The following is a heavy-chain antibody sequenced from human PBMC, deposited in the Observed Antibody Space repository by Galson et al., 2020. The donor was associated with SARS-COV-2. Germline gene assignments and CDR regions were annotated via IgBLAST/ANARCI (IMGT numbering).Heavy chain of an antibody. J-gene: IGHJ6*02. CDR3: ARIPHAMIVVVTYYYYGMDV. CDR2: ISAYNGNT. CDR1: GYTFTSYG. Sequence: GESLKISCKASGYTFTSYGISWVRQAPGQGLEWMGWISAYNGNTNYAQKLQGRVTMTTDTSTSTAYMELRSLRSDDTAVYYCARIPHAMIVVVTYYYYGMDVWGQGTTVTVSS. V-gene: IGHV1-18*04. D-gene: IGHD3-22*01.